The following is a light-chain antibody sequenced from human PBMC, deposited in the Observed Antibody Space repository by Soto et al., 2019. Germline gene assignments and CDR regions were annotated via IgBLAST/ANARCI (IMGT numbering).Light chain of an antibody. J-gene: IGKJ1*01. CDR2: DIS. CDR3: QQSYYNPT. Sequence: EIQMTQSPSSLSASIGARATITCRARQSVINYLHWYQQKPGKAPNLRIYDISTLQSGVPSRLSGSGSGTDFTLTISSMQHEDFATYYCQQSYYNPTFGQGTKVDIK. CDR1: QSVINY. V-gene: IGKV1-39*01.